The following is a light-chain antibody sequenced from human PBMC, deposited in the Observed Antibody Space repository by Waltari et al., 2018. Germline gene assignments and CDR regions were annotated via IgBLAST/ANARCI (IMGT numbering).Light chain of an antibody. J-gene: IGLJ2*01. CDR3: SSYAGSSKGV. V-gene: IGLV2-23*02. CDR1: SSAVGNYKR. Sequence: QSALTQPASVSGSPGQSITIPCTGTSSAVGNYKRVPWYQQHPGKAPKRMTYAVSKRPSGVSDRFSGSKSGDMASLTISGLQPEDEAEYFCSSYAGSSKGVFGGGTKVTVL. CDR2: AVS.